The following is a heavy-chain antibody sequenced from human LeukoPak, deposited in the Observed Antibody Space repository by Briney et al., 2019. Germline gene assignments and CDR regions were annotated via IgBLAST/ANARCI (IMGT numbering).Heavy chain of an antibody. V-gene: IGHV5-51*01. CDR2: IYPGDSDT. D-gene: IGHD5/OR15-5a*01. CDR3: ARQVYTGGTDYYYYGMDV. Sequence: GESLKISCKGSGYSFTSYWIGWVRQMPGKGLKWMGIIYPGDSDTRYSPSFQGQVTISADKSISTAYLQWSSLKASDTAMYYCARQVYTGGTDYYYYGMDVWGQGTTVTVSS. J-gene: IGHJ6*02. CDR1: GYSFTSYW.